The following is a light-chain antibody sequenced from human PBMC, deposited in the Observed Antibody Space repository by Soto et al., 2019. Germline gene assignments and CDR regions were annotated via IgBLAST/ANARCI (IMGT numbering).Light chain of an antibody. CDR3: NSDTSSNSLPYV. J-gene: IGLJ1*01. CDR1: TNDVGGYNY. V-gene: IGLV2-14*01. Sequence: QSALTQPASVSGSPGQSITISCTGTTNDVGGYNYVSWYQQHPGKAPKLLVFEVTSRPSGVSHRFAGSKSGNTASLTISALQAEDEADYVCNSDTSSNSLPYVFG. CDR2: EVT.